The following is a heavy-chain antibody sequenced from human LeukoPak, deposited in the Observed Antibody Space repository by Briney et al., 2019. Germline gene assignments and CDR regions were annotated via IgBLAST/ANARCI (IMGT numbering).Heavy chain of an antibody. Sequence: ESGPALVKPTQTLTLTCTFSGFSLSTSGMCVSWIRQPPGKALEWLARIDWDDDKYYSTSLKNRLTISKDTSKNQVVLTMTNMDPVDTATYYCARNPYYYDSSGYYQETVGENAFDIWGQGTMVTVSS. CDR1: GFSLSTSGMC. D-gene: IGHD3-22*01. V-gene: IGHV2-70*11. J-gene: IGHJ3*02. CDR3: ARNPYYYDSSGYYQETVGENAFDI. CDR2: IDWDDDK.